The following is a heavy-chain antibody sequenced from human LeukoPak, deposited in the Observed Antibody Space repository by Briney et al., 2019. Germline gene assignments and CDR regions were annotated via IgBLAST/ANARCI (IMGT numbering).Heavy chain of an antibody. CDR2: ISWNSGSI. J-gene: IGHJ4*02. CDR3: AKDFRGHVLRYFDWLPMGNFFDY. D-gene: IGHD3-9*01. CDR1: GFTFDDYA. Sequence: GGSLRLSCAASGFTFDDYAMHWVRQAPGKGLEWVSGISWNSGSIGYADSVKGRFTISRDNAKNSLYLQMNSLRAEDMALYYCAKDFRGHVLRYFDWLPMGNFFDYWGQGTLVTVSS. V-gene: IGHV3-9*03.